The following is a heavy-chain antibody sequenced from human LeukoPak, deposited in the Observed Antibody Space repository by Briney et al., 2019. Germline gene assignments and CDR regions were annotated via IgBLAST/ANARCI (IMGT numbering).Heavy chain of an antibody. D-gene: IGHD3-10*01. CDR1: GFTFSSYA. J-gene: IGHJ3*02. CDR3: ARVLIQRGYYYGSGSYPGAFDI. CDR2: ISYDGSSK. Sequence: PGRSLRLSCAASGFTFSSYAMHWVRQAPGKGLEWVAVISYDGSSKYYADSVKGRFTISRDNSKNTLYLQMNSLRAEDTAVYYCARVLIQRGYYYGSGSYPGAFDIWGQGTMVTVSS. V-gene: IGHV3-30-3*01.